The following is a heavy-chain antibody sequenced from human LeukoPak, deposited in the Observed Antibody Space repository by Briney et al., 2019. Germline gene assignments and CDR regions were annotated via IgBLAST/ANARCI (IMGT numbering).Heavy chain of an antibody. Sequence: SETLSLTCAVSGGSISSGGYSWSWIRQPPGKGLEWIGYIYHSGSTYYNPSLKSRVTISVDRSKNQFSLKLSSVTAADTAVYYCARGPLGIDYGDYYFDYWGQGTLVTVSS. CDR2: IYHSGST. CDR1: GGSISSGGYS. D-gene: IGHD4-17*01. CDR3: ARGPLGIDYGDYYFDY. J-gene: IGHJ4*02. V-gene: IGHV4-30-2*01.